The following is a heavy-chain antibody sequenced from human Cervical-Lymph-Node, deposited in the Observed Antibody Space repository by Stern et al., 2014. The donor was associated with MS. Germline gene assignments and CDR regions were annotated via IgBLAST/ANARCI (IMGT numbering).Heavy chain of an antibody. D-gene: IGHD5-12*01. Sequence: QLQLVQSGAEVKKPGASVKVSCKASGYTFTSYYFHWVRQAPGQGLEWMGAINPSVGSTNYAQKFQGRVTMTRDTSTSAVYMELNNLRSEDTAVYYCARDPSARGYDDPPFDYWGQGTLVIVSS. CDR3: ARDPSARGYDDPPFDY. CDR1: GYTFTSYY. V-gene: IGHV1-46*01. CDR2: INPSVGST. J-gene: IGHJ4*02.